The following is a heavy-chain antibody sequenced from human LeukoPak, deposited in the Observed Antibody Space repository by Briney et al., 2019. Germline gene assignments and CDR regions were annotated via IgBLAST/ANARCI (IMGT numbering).Heavy chain of an antibody. CDR3: ASTKTYYDILTGYKDAFDI. Sequence: SQTLSLTCAISGDSVSSNSAAWNWIRQSPSRGLEWLGRTYYRSKWYNDYAVSVKSRITINPDTSKNQFSLQLNSVTPEDTAVYYCASTKTYYDILTGYKDAFDIWGQGTMVTVSS. J-gene: IGHJ3*02. D-gene: IGHD3-9*01. V-gene: IGHV6-1*01. CDR1: GDSVSSNSAA. CDR2: TYYRSKWYN.